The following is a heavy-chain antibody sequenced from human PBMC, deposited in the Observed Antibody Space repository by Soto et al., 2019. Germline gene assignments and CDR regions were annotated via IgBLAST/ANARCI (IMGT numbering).Heavy chain of an antibody. CDR1: GGSISSSSYY. J-gene: IGHJ4*02. Sequence: QLLESGPGLVKPSETLSLTCTVSGGSISSSSYYWGWIRQPPGKGLEWIGSIYYSGSTYYNPSLKSRVTISVDTSKNQFSLKLSSVTAADTAVYYCASYRPLRYFDWLLSNYWGQGTLVTVSS. V-gene: IGHV4-39*01. D-gene: IGHD3-9*01. CDR2: IYYSGST. CDR3: ASYRPLRYFDWLLSNY.